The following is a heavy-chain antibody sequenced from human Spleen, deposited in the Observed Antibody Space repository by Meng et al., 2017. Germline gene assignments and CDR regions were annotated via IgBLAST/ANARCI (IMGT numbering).Heavy chain of an antibody. CDR3: AMGWGSSRAFDF. J-gene: IGHJ4*02. Sequence: GESLKISCAASGFTFSSYSMNWVRQAPGKGLEWVANIKADGSERFYVGSVKGRFTISRDNAMNSLYLQMNSLRAEDTALYYCAMGWGSSRAFDFWGQGKRVNGCS. CDR2: IKADGSER. CDR1: GFTFSSYS. D-gene: IGHD6-6*01. V-gene: IGHV3-7*01.